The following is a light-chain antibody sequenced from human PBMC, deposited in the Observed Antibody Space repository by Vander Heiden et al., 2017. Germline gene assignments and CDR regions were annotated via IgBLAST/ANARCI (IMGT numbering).Light chain of an antibody. V-gene: IGLV3-21*02. Sequence: SYVLTPPPSVSVAPGQTARITCGGDNIGTKSVHWYQQKPGQAPVLVVYEDSDRPPGIPERLSGSNSGNTATLTISSVEAGDEADYFCQVWHSSSDRVFGGGTKLTVL. CDR3: QVWHSSSDRV. CDR1: NIGTKS. CDR2: EDS. J-gene: IGLJ3*02.